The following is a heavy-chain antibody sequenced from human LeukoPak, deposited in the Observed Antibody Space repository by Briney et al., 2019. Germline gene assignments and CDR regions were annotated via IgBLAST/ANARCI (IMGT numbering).Heavy chain of an antibody. CDR1: GGTFSSYA. CDR3: ARTNGGYEYN. V-gene: IGHV1-69*06. Sequence: SVKVSCKASGGTFSSYAISWVRQAPGQGLEWMGGIIPIFGTANYAQKFQGRVTITADKSTSTAYMEVSRLKSDDTAVYYCARTNGGYEYNWGQGTRVIVSS. CDR2: IIPIFGTA. J-gene: IGHJ4*02. D-gene: IGHD5-12*01.